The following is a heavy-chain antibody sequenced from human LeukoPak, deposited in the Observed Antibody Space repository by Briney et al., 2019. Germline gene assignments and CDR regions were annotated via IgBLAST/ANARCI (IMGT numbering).Heavy chain of an antibody. CDR3: ARGVDTAMVTGSLPFDY. Sequence: GGSLRLSCAASGFTFSSYSMNWVRQAPGKGLEWVSYISSSSSTIYYADSVKGRFTISRDNSKNTLYLQMNSLRAEDTAVYYCARGVDTAMVTGSLPFDYWGQGTLVTVSS. D-gene: IGHD5-18*01. CDR2: ISSSSSTI. V-gene: IGHV3-48*01. J-gene: IGHJ4*02. CDR1: GFTFSSYS.